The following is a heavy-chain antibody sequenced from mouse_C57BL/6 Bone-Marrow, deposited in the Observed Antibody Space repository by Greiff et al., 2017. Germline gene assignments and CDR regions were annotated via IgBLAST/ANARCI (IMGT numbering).Heavy chain of an antibody. CDR2: ISDGGSYT. J-gene: IGHJ2*01. CDR3: AGNGFYRLFDD. D-gene: IGHD2-3*01. V-gene: IGHV5-4*01. CDR1: GFTFSSYA. Sequence: EVHLVESGGGLVKPGGSLKLSCAASGFTFSSYAMSWVRQTPEKRLEWVATISDGGSYTYYPDNVKGRFTISRDNAKNILYLQMSHLKSEDTATYYCAGNGFYRLFDDWGQGTTLTVSS.